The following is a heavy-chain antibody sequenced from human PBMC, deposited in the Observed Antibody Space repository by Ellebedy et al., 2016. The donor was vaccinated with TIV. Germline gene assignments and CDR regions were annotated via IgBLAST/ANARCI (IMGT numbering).Heavy chain of an antibody. V-gene: IGHV3-9*01. J-gene: IGHJ4*02. CDR2: MSWNSNNI. D-gene: IGHD3-16*01. CDR1: GFTFDDYA. Sequence: SLKISCAASGFTFDDYAMHWVRQAPGKGLEWVSGMSWNSNNIGYADSVKGRFTIYRDNARNSLSLQMNSLRTEDTALYYCAKARNFNKITPFDYWGQGALVTVSS. CDR3: AKARNFNKITPFDY.